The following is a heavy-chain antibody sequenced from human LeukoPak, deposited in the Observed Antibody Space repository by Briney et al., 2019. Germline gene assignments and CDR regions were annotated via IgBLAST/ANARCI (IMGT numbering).Heavy chain of an antibody. Sequence: AGGSLRLSCAASGFTFSSYGMSWVRQAPGKGLEWVSAISGSGGSTYYADSVKGRFTISRDNSKNTLYLQMNSLRAEDTAVYYCAKVGCSSTSCYDPLVPSDYWGQGTLVTVSS. CDR3: AKVGCSSTSCYDPLVPSDY. CDR2: ISGSGGST. CDR1: GFTFSSYG. J-gene: IGHJ4*02. V-gene: IGHV3-23*01. D-gene: IGHD2-2*01.